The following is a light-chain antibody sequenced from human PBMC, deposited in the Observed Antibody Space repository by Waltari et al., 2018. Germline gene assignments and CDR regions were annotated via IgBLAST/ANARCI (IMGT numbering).Light chain of an antibody. V-gene: IGKV3-20*01. Sequence: EIVLTQSPGTLSLSPGERATLSCRVTERVPANYLAWYQQKPGQAPRILISGASSRATGIPDRFSGRGSGTDFTLTIARLEPEDFALYYCQQYGETPWTFGQGTKVDLK. CDR1: ERVPANY. CDR3: QQYGETPWT. J-gene: IGKJ1*01. CDR2: GAS.